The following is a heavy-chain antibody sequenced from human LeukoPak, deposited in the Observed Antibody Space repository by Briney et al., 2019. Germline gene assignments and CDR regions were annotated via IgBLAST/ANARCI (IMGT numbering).Heavy chain of an antibody. CDR3: AGVFSGRRPFEL. CDR1: GGSINDYY. CDR2: IYYRGTT. J-gene: IGHJ4*02. Sequence: KSSETLSFTCTVSGGSINDYYWNWLRQPPGKGLEWIGFIYYRGTTNNNPSLKSRVTTSIDTSKKQFSLNLSSVTAADTAIYYCAGVFSGRRPFELWGQGILVTVSS. D-gene: IGHD3-10*01. V-gene: IGHV4-59*03.